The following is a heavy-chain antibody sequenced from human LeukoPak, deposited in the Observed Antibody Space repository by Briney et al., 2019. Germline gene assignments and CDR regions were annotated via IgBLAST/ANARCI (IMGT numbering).Heavy chain of an antibody. Sequence: ASVKVSCKASGYTFTSYYMHWVRQAPGQGLEWMGIINPSGGSTSYAQKFQGRVTMIRDTSTSTVYMELSSLRSEDTAVYYCARSGFPCSSTSCYVYNWFDPWGQGTLVTVSS. CDR2: INPSGGST. J-gene: IGHJ5*02. CDR1: GYTFTSYY. D-gene: IGHD2-2*01. V-gene: IGHV1-46*01. CDR3: ARSGFPCSSTSCYVYNWFDP.